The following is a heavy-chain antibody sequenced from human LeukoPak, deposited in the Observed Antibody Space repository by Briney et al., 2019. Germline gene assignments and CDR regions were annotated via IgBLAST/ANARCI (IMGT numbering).Heavy chain of an antibody. J-gene: IGHJ4*02. CDR2: INPNSGGT. Sequence: ASVKVSCKASGYIFTDYYMHWVRQAPGQELGWMGRINPNSGGTNYAQKLQGRVTMTTDTSTSTAYMELRSLRSDDTAVYYCARTRGGSSGHSDYWGQGTLVTVSS. V-gene: IGHV1/OR15-1*04. CDR1: GYIFTDYY. CDR3: ARTRGGSSGHSDY. D-gene: IGHD3-22*01.